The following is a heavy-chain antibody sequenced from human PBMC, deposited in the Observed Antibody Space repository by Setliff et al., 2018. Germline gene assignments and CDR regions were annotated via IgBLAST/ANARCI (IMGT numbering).Heavy chain of an antibody. V-gene: IGHV1-69*05. J-gene: IGHJ6*03. Sequence: SVKVSCKASGGTFSNYGVSWVRQAPGQGLEWMGGTIPLFGTTDYAQKFQGRVTIITDESTNTAFMQLSSLRSDDTAVYYCVREGVDSRSSTDYRYYMDVWGKGTTVTVSS. D-gene: IGHD3-22*01. CDR3: VREGVDSRSSTDYRYYMDV. CDR1: GGTFSNYG. CDR2: TIPLFGTT.